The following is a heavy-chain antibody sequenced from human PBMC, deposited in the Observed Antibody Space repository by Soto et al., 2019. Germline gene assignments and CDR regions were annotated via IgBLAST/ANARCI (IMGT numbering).Heavy chain of an antibody. J-gene: IGHJ6*03. V-gene: IGHV4-34*01. CDR3: ARVWAYSGYGQLYYYYYMDV. CDR1: GGSFSGYY. D-gene: IGHD5-12*01. Sequence: QVQLQQWGAGLLKPSETLSLTCAVYGGSFSGYYWSWIRQPPGKGLEWIGEIYHSGSTNYNPSLKSRVNISVDTSKNQFSLKLSSVTAADTAEYYCARVWAYSGYGQLYYYYYMDVWGKGTTVTVSS. CDR2: IYHSGST.